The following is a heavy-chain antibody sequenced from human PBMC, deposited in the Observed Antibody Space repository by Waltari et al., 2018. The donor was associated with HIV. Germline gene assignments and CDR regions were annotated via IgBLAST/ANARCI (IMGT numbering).Heavy chain of an antibody. CDR2: RGYDGNKK. CDR3: AGDGGPEVTRAYYDYGMDV. J-gene: IGHJ6*02. D-gene: IGHD2-15*01. Sequence: QVQLVESGGGVVQPGRSLRLSCAASGFTFSRYGMHWVRQAPGKGLEWVGCRGYDGNKKYEEDSGKGRFTSSRKNSKNTLYLQMNSLRAEDTAVYYCAGDGGPEVTRAYYDYGMDVWGQGTTVTVSS. V-gene: IGHV3-33*01. CDR1: GFTFSRYG.